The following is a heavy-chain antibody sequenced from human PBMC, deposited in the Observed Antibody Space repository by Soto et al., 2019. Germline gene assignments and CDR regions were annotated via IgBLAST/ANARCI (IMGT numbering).Heavy chain of an antibody. J-gene: IGHJ6*03. CDR3: AKVHKAYYYYYMDV. Sequence: GGSLRLSCAASGFTFDDYAMHWVRQAPGKGLEWVSGISWNSGSIGYADSVKGRFTISRDNAKNSLYLQMNSLRAEDTALYYCAKVHKAYYYYYMDVWGKGTTVTVSS. V-gene: IGHV3-9*01. CDR2: ISWNSGSI. CDR1: GFTFDDYA.